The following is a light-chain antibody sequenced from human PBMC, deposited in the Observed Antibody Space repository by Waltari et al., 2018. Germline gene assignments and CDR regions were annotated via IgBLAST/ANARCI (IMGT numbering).Light chain of an antibody. CDR2: WAS. J-gene: IGKJ1*01. V-gene: IGKV4-1*01. Sequence: DIVMTQSPASLAVSLGERAPITCKSSQSVLHSSNNKNYFAWDQQKPGQPPKLLIYWASTRKSGVPDRFSGSGSGTDFTLTISSLQAEDVAVYYCQQFQSHLRTFGQGTKVEIK. CDR1: QSVLHSSNNKNY. CDR3: QQFQSHLRT.